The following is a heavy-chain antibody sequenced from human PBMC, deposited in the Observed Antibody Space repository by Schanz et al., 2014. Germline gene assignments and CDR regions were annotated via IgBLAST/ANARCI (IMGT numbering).Heavy chain of an antibody. Sequence: EVQLLESGGGLVQPGGSLKLSCAASGLIFSNYVMSWVRQAPGKGLEWVSFIYIGGNTYYADSVKGRFTISSDNSKSTLYLQMSSLRAEDTAVYYCARIGGSVFDYWAQGTLVTVSA. J-gene: IGHJ4*02. D-gene: IGHD3-10*01. V-gene: IGHV3-23*01. CDR1: GLIFSNYV. CDR3: ARIGGSVFDY. CDR2: FIYIGGNT.